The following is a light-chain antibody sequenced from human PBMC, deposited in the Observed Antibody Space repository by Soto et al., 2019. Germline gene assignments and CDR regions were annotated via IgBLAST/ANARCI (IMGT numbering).Light chain of an antibody. J-gene: IGKJ1*01. V-gene: IGKV1-39*01. Sequence: DIQMTQSPSSLSASVGDRVTITFRASQSIANYFNWYQQKPGKAPKLLIYAASTLQSGVPSKFSGSGFGTDFTLTISSLQPDDFATYYCQHYNSYSEAFGQGTKVDIK. CDR1: QSIANY. CDR2: AAS. CDR3: QHYNSYSEA.